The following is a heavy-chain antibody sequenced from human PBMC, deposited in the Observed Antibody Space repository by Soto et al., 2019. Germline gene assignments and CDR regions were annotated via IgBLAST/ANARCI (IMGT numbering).Heavy chain of an antibody. CDR2: INPNSGGT. D-gene: IGHD6-25*01. CDR1: GYTFSDHY. CDR3: VCSGPVGGPSSSEVLQLFDF. J-gene: IGHJ4*02. V-gene: IGHV1-2*02. Sequence: ASVKVSCKTSGYTFSDHYTHWVRQAPGQGLEWMGWINPNSGGTGYAEKFQGRVTMTRDTSISTAYMELNRLNSDDTAVYYCVCSGPVGGPSSSEVLQLFDFWGQGTQVTVTS.